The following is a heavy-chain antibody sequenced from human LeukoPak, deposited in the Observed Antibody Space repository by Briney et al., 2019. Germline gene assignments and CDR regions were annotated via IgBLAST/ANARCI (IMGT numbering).Heavy chain of an antibody. CDR3: ARVGKKIAAAGTGDIDY. V-gene: IGHV4-39*07. CDR2: IYYSGST. J-gene: IGHJ4*02. D-gene: IGHD6-13*01. CDR1: GGSLSDYY. Sequence: SETLSLTCAVYGGSLSDYYWGWIRQPPGKGLEWIGSIYYSGSTYYNPSLKSRVTISVDTSKNQFSLKLSSVTAADTAVYYCARVGKKIAAAGTGDIDYWGQGTLVTVSS.